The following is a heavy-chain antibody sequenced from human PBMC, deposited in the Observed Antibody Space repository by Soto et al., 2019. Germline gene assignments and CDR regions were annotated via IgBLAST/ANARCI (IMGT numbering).Heavy chain of an antibody. V-gene: IGHV3-48*03. CDR2: ISSSGSTI. CDR3: AGSYGYDYYYYGMDV. CDR1: GFTFSSYE. J-gene: IGHJ6*02. Sequence: PVGSLRLSCAASGFTFSSYEMNWVRQAPGKGLEWVSYISSSGSTIYYADSVKGRFTISRDNAKNSLYLQMNSLRAEDTAVYYCAGSYGYDYYYYGMDVWGQGTTVTVSS. D-gene: IGHD5-18*01.